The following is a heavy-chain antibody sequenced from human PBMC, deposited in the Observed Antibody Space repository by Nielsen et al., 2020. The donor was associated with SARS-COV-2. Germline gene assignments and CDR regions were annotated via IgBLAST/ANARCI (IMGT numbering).Heavy chain of an antibody. Sequence: SETLSLTCTVSGGSVSSGSYYWSWIRQPPGKGLERIGYIYYSGSTNYNPSLKSRVTISVDTSKNQFSLKLSSVTAADTAVYYCARALLYDFWSGYYSPTNWFDPWGQGTLVTVSS. V-gene: IGHV4-61*01. J-gene: IGHJ5*02. CDR2: IYYSGST. D-gene: IGHD3-3*01. CDR1: GGSVSSGSYY. CDR3: ARALLYDFWSGYYSPTNWFDP.